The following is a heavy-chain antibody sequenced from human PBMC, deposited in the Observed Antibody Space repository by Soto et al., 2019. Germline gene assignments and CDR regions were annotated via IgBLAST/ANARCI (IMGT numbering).Heavy chain of an antibody. CDR2: ISAYNGNT. Sequence: ASVKVSCKASGYTFTSCGISWVRQAPGQGLEWMGWISAYNGNTNYAQKLQGRVTMTTDTSTSTAYMELRSLRSDDTAVYYCSRDYSSSWYWEFDYWGEGTLVTVSS. CDR1: GYTFTSCG. CDR3: SRDYSSSWYWEFDY. V-gene: IGHV1-18*01. D-gene: IGHD6-13*01. J-gene: IGHJ4*02.